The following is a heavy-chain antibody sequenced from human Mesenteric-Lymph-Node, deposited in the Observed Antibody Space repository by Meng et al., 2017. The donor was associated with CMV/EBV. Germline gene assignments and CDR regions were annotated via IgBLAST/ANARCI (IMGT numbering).Heavy chain of an antibody. D-gene: IGHD2-15*01. CDR1: GFTFSSYG. Sequence: GGSLRLSCAASGFTFSSYGMHWVRQAPGKGLEWVSVVYSDGRSTAYSDSVKGRFTISRDNSKNTLYLQMNSLGVEDTARYYCAKVFGGLNWVFDFWGQGTLVTVSS. CDR3: AKVFGGLNWVFDF. J-gene: IGHJ4*02. V-gene: IGHV3-NL1*01. CDR2: VYSDGRST.